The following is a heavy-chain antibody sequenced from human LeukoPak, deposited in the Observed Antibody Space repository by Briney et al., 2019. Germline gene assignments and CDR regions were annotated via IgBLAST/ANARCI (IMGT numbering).Heavy chain of an antibody. CDR1: GGSISSGSYY. D-gene: IGHD2-8*01. V-gene: IGHV4-61*02. J-gene: IGHJ6*03. CDR2: IYTSGST. Sequence: SETLSLTCTVSGGSISSGSYYWSWIRQPAGKGLEWIGRIYTSGSTHYNPSLKSRVTISVDTSKNQFSLKLSSVTAADTAVYYCARGMYAAHLYCYYYYMDVWGKGTTVTISS. CDR3: ARGMYAAHLYCYYYYMDV.